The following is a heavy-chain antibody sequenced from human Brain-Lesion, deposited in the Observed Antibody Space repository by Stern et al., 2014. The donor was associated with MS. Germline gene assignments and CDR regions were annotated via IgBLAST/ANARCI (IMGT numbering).Heavy chain of an antibody. J-gene: IGHJ4*02. D-gene: IGHD1-26*01. V-gene: IGHV1-24*01. Sequence: QVQLVQSGAEVKKPGASVKVSCKVSGYTLTELSMHWVRQAPRKGLEWVGGFDHEDGETIYAQKFQGRVSMTEDTSTDTAYMELSSLRSEDTAVYYCATLSPGAGGNYYRHFDYWGQGTLVTVSS. CDR3: ATLSPGAGGNYYRHFDY. CDR1: GYTLTELS. CDR2: FDHEDGET.